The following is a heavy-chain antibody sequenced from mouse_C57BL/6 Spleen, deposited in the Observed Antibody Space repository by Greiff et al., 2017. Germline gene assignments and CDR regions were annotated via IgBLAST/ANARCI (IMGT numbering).Heavy chain of an antibody. CDR2: ISGGGGNT. J-gene: IGHJ1*03. D-gene: IGHD2-4*01. CDR1: GFTFSSYT. CDR3: ARQENYEYDESYWYFDV. V-gene: IGHV5-9*01. Sequence: EVKLVESGGGLVKPGGSLKLSCAASGFTFSSYTMSWVRQTPEKRLEWVATISGGGGNTYYPDSVKGRFTISRDNAKNTLYLQMSSLRAEDTALYYCARQENYEYDESYWYFDVWGTGTTVTVSS.